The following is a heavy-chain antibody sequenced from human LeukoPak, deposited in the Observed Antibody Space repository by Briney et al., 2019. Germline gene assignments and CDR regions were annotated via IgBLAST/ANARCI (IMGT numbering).Heavy chain of an antibody. CDR2: INAGNGNT. CDR1: GYTFTIYA. Sequence: GASVKVSCKASGYTFTIYAMHWVRQAPGQRLEWMGWINAGNGNTKYSQKFQGRVTITRDTSASTAYMELSSLRSEDTAVYYCAREGSSSPFDYWGQGTLVTVSS. CDR3: AREGSSSPFDY. V-gene: IGHV1-3*01. D-gene: IGHD6-13*01. J-gene: IGHJ4*02.